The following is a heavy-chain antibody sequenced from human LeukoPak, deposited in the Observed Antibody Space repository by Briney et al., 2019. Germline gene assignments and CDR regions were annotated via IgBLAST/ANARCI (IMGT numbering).Heavy chain of an antibody. Sequence: GGSLRLSCAASGFTFSSYGMHWVRQAPGKGLEWVAFIRYDGSNKYYADSVKGRFTISRDNSKNTLYLQMNSLRAGDTAVYYCARARGYYDSSGYTFDYWGQGTLVTVSS. J-gene: IGHJ4*02. CDR2: IRYDGSNK. CDR1: GFTFSSYG. CDR3: ARARGYYDSSGYTFDY. V-gene: IGHV3-30*02. D-gene: IGHD3-22*01.